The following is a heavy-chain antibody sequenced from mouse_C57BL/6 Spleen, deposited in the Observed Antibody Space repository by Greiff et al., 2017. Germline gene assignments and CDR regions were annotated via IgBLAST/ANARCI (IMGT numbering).Heavy chain of an antibody. CDR2: ISNGGGST. Sequence: VQLKESGGGLVQPGGSLKLSCAASGFTFSDYYMYWVRQTPEKRLEWVAYISNGGGSTYYPDTVKGRFTISRDNAKNTLYLQMSRLKSEDTAMYYCARRLFITTVGGYAMDYWGQGTSVTVSS. CDR3: ARRLFITTVGGYAMDY. CDR1: GFTFSDYY. D-gene: IGHD1-1*01. J-gene: IGHJ4*01. V-gene: IGHV5-12*01.